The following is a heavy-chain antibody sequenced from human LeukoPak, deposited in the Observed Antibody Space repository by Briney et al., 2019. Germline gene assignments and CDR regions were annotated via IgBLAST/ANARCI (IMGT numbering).Heavy chain of an antibody. J-gene: IGHJ5*01. CDR2: ISYDGSNK. CDR3: GTDHSSSSWYDS. V-gene: IGHV3-30*03. D-gene: IGHD6-19*01. CDR1: GFTFSSYG. Sequence: PGGSLRLSCAASGFTFSSYGMHWVRQAPGKGLEWVAVISYDGSNKYYADSVKGRFTISRDNSKNTLYLQMNSLRAEDTAVYYCGTDHSSSSWYDSWGQGTLVTVSS.